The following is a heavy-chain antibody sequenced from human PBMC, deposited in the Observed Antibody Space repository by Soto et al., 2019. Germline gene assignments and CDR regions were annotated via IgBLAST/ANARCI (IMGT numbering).Heavy chain of an antibody. J-gene: IGHJ4*02. CDR1: GYSFAGYG. V-gene: IGHV1-18*01. Sequence: VQLVQSGDEVKSPGAAVKVSCKASGYSFAGYGMNWVRQAPGQGLQWMGWISGYNGRTQYARTFEGRVTLTSDTSTTTVQLERRNLTSDDTAVYYCATSLIALPNTRRDFWGLGTLVTVAS. D-gene: IGHD2-2*02. CDR2: ISGYNGRT. CDR3: ATSLIALPNTRRDF.